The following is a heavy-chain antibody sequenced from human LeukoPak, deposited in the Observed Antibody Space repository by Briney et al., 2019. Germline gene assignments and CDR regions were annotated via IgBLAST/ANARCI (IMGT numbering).Heavy chain of an antibody. J-gene: IGHJ4*02. CDR1: GFTFDDYA. CDR2: ISWNSGSI. CDR3: AKAVHYYDSSGYLYFDY. V-gene: IGHV3-9*03. Sequence: PGRSLRLSCAASGFTFDDYAMHWVRQAPGKGPEWVSGISWNSGSIGYADSVKGRFTISRDNAKNSLYLQMNSLRAEDMALYYCAKAVHYYDSSGYLYFDYWGQGTLVTVSS. D-gene: IGHD3-22*01.